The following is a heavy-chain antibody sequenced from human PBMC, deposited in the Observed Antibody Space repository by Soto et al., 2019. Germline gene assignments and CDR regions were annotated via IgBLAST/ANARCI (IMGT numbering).Heavy chain of an antibody. Sequence: PGESLKISCKGSGYNFTSYWIGWVRQMPGKGLEWMGIIYPGDSDTRYSPSFQGQVTISADKSISTAYLQWSSLKASDTAMYYCARSDYDILTVYYFDYWGQGTLVTV. V-gene: IGHV5-51*01. CDR2: IYPGDSDT. CDR3: ARSDYDILTVYYFDY. CDR1: GYNFTSYW. J-gene: IGHJ4*02. D-gene: IGHD3-9*01.